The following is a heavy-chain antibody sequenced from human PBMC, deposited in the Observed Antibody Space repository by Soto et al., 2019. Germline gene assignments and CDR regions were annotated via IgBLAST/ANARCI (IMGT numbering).Heavy chain of an antibody. J-gene: IGHJ5*02. CDR1: GFSLSNVRMG. CDR2: IFSNDEQ. Sequence: QVTLKESGPVLVKPTETLTLTCTVSGFSLSNVRMGVSWICQPPGKGLEWLAHIFSNDEQFYSTSLQSRLTIYKDTSKSQVVLTMTNMDPVDTATYYSARIRRERHYNWFDPWGQGTLVTFSS. D-gene: IGHD1-1*01. CDR3: ARIRRERHYNWFDP. V-gene: IGHV2-26*01.